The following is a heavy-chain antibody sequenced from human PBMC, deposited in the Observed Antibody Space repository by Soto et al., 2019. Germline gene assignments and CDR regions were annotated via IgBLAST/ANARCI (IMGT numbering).Heavy chain of an antibody. D-gene: IGHD3-10*02. CDR2: ISGSAGSI. J-gene: IGHJ6*02. V-gene: IGHV3-23*01. CDR1: GFTFSSYA. CDR3: ASNIVFGEYGIDV. Sequence: PGGSLRLSCAASGFTFSSYAISWVRQAPGKELEWVSAISGSAGSIYYADSVKGRFTISRDNSMNTLYLQMNSLRAGDTAVYYCASNIVFGEYGIDVWGQGTTVTVSS.